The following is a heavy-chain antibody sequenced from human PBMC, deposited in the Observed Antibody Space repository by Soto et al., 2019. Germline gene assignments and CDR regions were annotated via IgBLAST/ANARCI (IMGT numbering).Heavy chain of an antibody. V-gene: IGHV1-69*01. CDR2: IIPIFGTA. D-gene: IGHD2-15*01. CDR1: GGTFSIYA. J-gene: IGHJ4*02. Sequence: QVQLVQSGAEVKKPGSSVKVSCKASGGTFSIYAISWVRQAPGQGLEWMGGIIPIFGTANYAQKLHGRVTITADESTSTAYMELSSLRSEDRAVYYCARGGVVVVAATPYFDYWGQGPLVTVYS. CDR3: ARGGVVVVAATPYFDY.